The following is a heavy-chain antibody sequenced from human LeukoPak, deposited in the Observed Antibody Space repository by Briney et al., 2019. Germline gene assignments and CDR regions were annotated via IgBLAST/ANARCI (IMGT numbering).Heavy chain of an antibody. CDR3: ARGLGGVAASPHY. CDR2: VSSSSSYI. J-gene: IGHJ4*02. D-gene: IGHD6-19*01. Sequence: GGSLRLSCAASGFTFSNYGMHWVRQAPGKGLEWVSSVSSSSSYIYYADSVKGRFTISRDNAKNSLYLQMNSLRAEDTAVYYCARGLGGVAASPHYWGQGTLVTVSS. CDR1: GFTFSNYG. V-gene: IGHV3-21*01.